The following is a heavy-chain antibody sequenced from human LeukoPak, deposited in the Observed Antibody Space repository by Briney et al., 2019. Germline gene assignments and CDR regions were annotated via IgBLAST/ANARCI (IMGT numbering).Heavy chain of an antibody. CDR1: GFTFSSYG. Sequence: PGRSWRLSCAASGFTFSSYGMHWVGQAPGKGLEWVAVIWYDGSNKYYADSVKGRFTISRDNSKNTLYLQMNRLRAEDTAVYYCARGLAPWNDWMPFDYRGVDTVDTVSS. CDR3: ARGLAPWNDWMPFDY. D-gene: IGHD1-1*01. J-gene: IGHJ4*02. CDR2: IWYDGSNK. V-gene: IGHV3-33*01.